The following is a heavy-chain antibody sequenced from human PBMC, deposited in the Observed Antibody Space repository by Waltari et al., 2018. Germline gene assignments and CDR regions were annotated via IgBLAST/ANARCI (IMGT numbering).Heavy chain of an antibody. D-gene: IGHD6-19*01. CDR3: ARDSSDFDY. J-gene: IGHJ4*02. Sequence: EVQLVESGGGLVRPGGSLRLSCAASGFTFSTYSMNWVRQAPGKGLEWVSSISTSSDYIYYADSVNGRFTISRDNAKNSLYLQMNSLRAEDTAVYYCARDSSDFDYWGQGTLVTVSS. CDR1: GFTFSTYS. V-gene: IGHV3-21*01. CDR2: ISTSSDYI.